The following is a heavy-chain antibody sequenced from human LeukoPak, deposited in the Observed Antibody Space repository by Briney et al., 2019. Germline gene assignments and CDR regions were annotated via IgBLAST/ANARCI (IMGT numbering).Heavy chain of an antibody. V-gene: IGHV3-48*03. CDR3: ARGPGWTVTTNFYYYGMDV. J-gene: IGHJ6*02. CDR2: MSSSGSTT. CDR1: GFTFSSYE. D-gene: IGHD4-17*01. Sequence: PGGSLRLSCAASGFTFSSYEMNWVRPAPGKGLEWVSYMSSSGSTTHYADSVKGRFTISRDNAKNSLSLQMNSLRAEDTAVYYCARGPGWTVTTNFYYYGMDVWGQGTTVTVSS.